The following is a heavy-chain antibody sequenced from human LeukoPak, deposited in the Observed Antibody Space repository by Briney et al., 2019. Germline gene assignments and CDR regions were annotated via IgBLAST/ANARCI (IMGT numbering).Heavy chain of an antibody. Sequence: GESLKISCKASGYSFTSYWIGWVRQMPGKGLEWMGIIYSGDSDTRYSPSFQGQVTISAEKSISTAYPQWNSLKASDTAMYYCARQDYGYVDYWGQGTLVTVSS. CDR1: GYSFTSYW. CDR2: IYSGDSDT. J-gene: IGHJ4*02. V-gene: IGHV5-51*01. D-gene: IGHD5-18*01. CDR3: ARQDYGYVDY.